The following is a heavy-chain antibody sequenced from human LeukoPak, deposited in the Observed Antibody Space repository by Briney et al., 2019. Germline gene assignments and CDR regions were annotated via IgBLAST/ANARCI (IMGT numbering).Heavy chain of an antibody. D-gene: IGHD2-2*01. CDR1: GFIFSSYG. J-gene: IGHJ4*02. CDR3: AKNTPCSITSCSRWGFDY. V-gene: IGHV3-30*02. CDR2: IRYDGSNK. Sequence: GGSLRLSCAASGFIFSSYGMHWVRQAPGKGPEWVAFIRYDGSNKYYADSVKGRFTISRDNSKNTLYLQMNSLTAEDTAVYYCAKNTPCSITSCSRWGFDYWGQGALVTVSS.